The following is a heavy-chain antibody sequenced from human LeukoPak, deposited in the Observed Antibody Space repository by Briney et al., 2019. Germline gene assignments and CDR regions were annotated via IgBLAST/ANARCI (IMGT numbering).Heavy chain of an antibody. J-gene: IGHJ4*02. CDR1: GYTFTGYY. Sequence: ASVKVSCKASGYTFTGYYMHWVRQAPGQGLEWMGWINPNSGGTNYAQKFQGGVTMTRDTSISTAYMELSRLRSDDTAVYYCARNVYYYDSSGYYYEDYWGQGTLVTVSS. CDR2: INPNSGGT. D-gene: IGHD3-22*01. V-gene: IGHV1-2*02. CDR3: ARNVYYYDSSGYYYEDY.